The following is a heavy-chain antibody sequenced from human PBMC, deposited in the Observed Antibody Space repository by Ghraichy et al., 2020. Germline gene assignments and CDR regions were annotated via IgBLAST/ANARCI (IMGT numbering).Heavy chain of an antibody. Sequence: GGSLRLSCAASGFIFDDYAMHWVRQAPGKGLEWVSGISWNSGSIGYADSVKGRFTISRDNAKNSLYLQMNSLRAEDTALYHCAKGAGYSGRYSVGYWGQGTLVTVSS. CDR3: AKGAGYSGRYSVGY. CDR2: ISWNSGSI. D-gene: IGHD1-26*01. V-gene: IGHV3-9*01. CDR1: GFIFDDYA. J-gene: IGHJ4*02.